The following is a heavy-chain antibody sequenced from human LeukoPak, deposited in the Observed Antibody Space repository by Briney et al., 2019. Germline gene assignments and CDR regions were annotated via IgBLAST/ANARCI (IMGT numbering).Heavy chain of an antibody. CDR2: ISCDGSNE. Sequence: GRSLRLSCAASGFTFRSYGMHWVRQAPGKGLEWVAVISCDGSNEYYADSVKGRFTISRDNSKNTLYLQMNSLRAEDTAVYYCAKDLTEGVLSMDVWGQGTTVTVSS. J-gene: IGHJ6*02. V-gene: IGHV3-30*18. CDR3: AKDLTEGVLSMDV. CDR1: GFTFRSYG. D-gene: IGHD3-9*01.